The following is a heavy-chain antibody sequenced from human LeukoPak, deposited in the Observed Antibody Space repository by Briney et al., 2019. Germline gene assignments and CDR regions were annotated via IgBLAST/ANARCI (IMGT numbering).Heavy chain of an antibody. CDR2: IYYSGST. Sequence: SETLSLTCTVSGGSISSGGYSWSWIRQHPGKGLEWIGYIYYSGSTYYNPSLKSRVTISIDTSENHFSLKLSSVTAADTALYYCARHRFGHLFDNWGQGTLVTVSS. CDR1: GGSISSGGYS. CDR3: ARHRFGHLFDN. J-gene: IGHJ4*02. D-gene: IGHD3-16*01. V-gene: IGHV4-31*03.